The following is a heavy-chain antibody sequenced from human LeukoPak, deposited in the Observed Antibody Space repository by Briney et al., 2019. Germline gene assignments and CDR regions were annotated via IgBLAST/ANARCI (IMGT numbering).Heavy chain of an antibody. CDR1: GFTFSSYA. V-gene: IGHV3-23*01. D-gene: IGHD1-26*01. J-gene: IGHJ6*02. CDR3: AKDVRVGGGGMDV. CDR2: ISSSGVNT. Sequence: GGSLRLSCAASGFTFSSYAMTWVRQAPGEGLEWVSLISSSGVNTYYADSVKGRFTISRDNSKNTLSLQMNSLRDEDTAVYYCAKDVRVGGGGMDVWGQGTPVTVSS.